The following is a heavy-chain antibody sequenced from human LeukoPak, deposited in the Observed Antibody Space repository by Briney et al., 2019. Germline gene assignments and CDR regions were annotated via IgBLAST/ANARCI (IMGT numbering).Heavy chain of an antibody. CDR2: INPSGGST. CDR3: ARGARVTELTGSYYFDY. V-gene: IGHV1-46*01. Sequence: ASVKVSCKASGYTFTSYYMHWVRQAPGQGLEWMGIINPSGGSTSYAQKFQGRVTMTRDTSTSTVYMELSSLRSEDTAVYYCARGARVTELTGSYYFDYWGQGTLVTVSS. CDR1: GYTFTSYY. J-gene: IGHJ4*02. D-gene: IGHD1-14*01.